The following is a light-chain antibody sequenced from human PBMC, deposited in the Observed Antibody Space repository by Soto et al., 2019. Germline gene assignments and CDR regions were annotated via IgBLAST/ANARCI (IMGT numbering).Light chain of an antibody. CDR1: SSNIGNNY. Sequence: QSVLTQPPSVSAAPGQKVTISCSGSSSNIGNNYVSWYQQVPGTAPKLLIYDNNKRPSGIPDRFSGSKSGTSATLGITGLQTGDEADYYCGTWDSSLSAYAFGTGTKATVL. V-gene: IGLV1-51*01. J-gene: IGLJ1*01. CDR2: DNN. CDR3: GTWDSSLSAYA.